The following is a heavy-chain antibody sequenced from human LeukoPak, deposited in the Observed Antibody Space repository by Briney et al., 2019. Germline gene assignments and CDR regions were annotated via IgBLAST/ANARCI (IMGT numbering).Heavy chain of an antibody. CDR1: GFTFSLYG. Sequence: GGSLRLSCAASGFTFSLYGIHWVRQAPGKGLEWVASIQNDGSNKYSADSVKGRFTISRDNSKNTLYLQMNSLRPDDTAMYYCAKDRIVLETATFDYWGQGTLVTVSS. CDR3: AKDRIVLETATFDY. V-gene: IGHV3-30*02. J-gene: IGHJ4*02. D-gene: IGHD2-21*02. CDR2: IQNDGSNK.